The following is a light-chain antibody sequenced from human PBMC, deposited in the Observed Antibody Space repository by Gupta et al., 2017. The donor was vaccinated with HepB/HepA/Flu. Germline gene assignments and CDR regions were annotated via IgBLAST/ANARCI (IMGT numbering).Light chain of an antibody. CDR3: YSYAVSSSYV. V-gene: IGLV2-23*02. J-gene: IGLJ1*01. Sequence: SALTQPASVSGSPRQSITISCAGSRSDVGAYYLVSWYQQLPGKATKLLIYEVSKRPSGVSDSISGSKSGNTASLTISGLQVEDEADYYCYSYAVSSSYVFGTGTKVTVL. CDR2: EVS. CDR1: RSDVGAYYL.